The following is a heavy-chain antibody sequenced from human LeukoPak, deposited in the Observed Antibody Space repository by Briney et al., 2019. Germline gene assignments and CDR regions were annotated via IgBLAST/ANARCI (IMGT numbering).Heavy chain of an antibody. J-gene: IGHJ6*03. CDR3: VRHSGYYYYYMDV. V-gene: IGHV4-39*01. CDR1: GGSISSNNYY. CDR2: MYYSGST. Sequence: SETLSLTCTVSGGSISSNNYYWGRIRQSPGKGLEWIGSMYYSGSTYYNPSLKSRVTISVDTSKNQFSLKLSSVTAADTALYYCVRHSGYYYYYMDVWGKGTTVTISS.